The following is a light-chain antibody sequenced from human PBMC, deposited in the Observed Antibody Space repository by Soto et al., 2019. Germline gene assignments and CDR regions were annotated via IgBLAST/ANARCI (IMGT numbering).Light chain of an antibody. CDR3: QQSFTTHRT. Sequence: DIQMTQSPSSLSPSVGDKVTITCRASQDIRNYLNWYQQKPVKAPKVLIFGASSLYTGVPKRFSGSGFGTEFTLTISGLQPEDFATYFCQQSFTTHRTFGQGTK. V-gene: IGKV1-39*01. CDR1: QDIRNY. J-gene: IGKJ1*01. CDR2: GAS.